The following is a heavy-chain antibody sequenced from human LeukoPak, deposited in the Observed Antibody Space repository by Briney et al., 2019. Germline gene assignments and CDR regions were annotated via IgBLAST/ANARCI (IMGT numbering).Heavy chain of an antibody. V-gene: IGHV3-15*01. CDR2: IKSKADGGTT. Sequence: PGGSLRLSCAASGLTFNNAWMSWVRQAPGKGLEWVGRIKSKADGGTTDYAAPVKGRFIISRDDSKNTLYLQMNSLKNEDTAVYYCTTGIQVVAATKLFDYWGQVTLVTVSS. D-gene: IGHD2-15*01. CDR1: GLTFNNAW. J-gene: IGHJ4*02. CDR3: TTGIQVVAATKLFDY.